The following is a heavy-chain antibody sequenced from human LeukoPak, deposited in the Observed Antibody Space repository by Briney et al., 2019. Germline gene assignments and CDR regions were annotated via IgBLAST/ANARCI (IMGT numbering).Heavy chain of an antibody. J-gene: IGHJ6*03. CDR3: ARVDYHGGSLWFGEQTDYYYYYMDV. Sequence: SQTLSLTCNLSGESISSHYWSCTRHSPGKGLEWIVYITNSGTTKFNPSLKSRVTISRDTSKNQISLRLSSVTAADTAVYYCARVDYHGGSLWFGEQTDYYYYYMDVWGKGTTVTVSS. CDR1: GESISSHY. D-gene: IGHD3-10*01. CDR2: ITNSGTT. V-gene: IGHV4-59*11.